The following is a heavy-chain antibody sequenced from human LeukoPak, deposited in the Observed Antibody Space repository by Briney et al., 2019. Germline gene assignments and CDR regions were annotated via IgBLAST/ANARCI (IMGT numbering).Heavy chain of an antibody. V-gene: IGHV3-9*01. CDR3: AKDINLGSTTGALFDI. CDR2: ISWNSGSI. D-gene: IGHD1-26*01. Sequence: GGSLRLSCAASGFTFDDYAMHWVRQAPGKGLEWVSGISWNSGSIGYADSVKGRFTISRDNAKNSLYLQMNSLRAEDTALYYCAKDINLGSTTGALFDIWGQGTMVTVSS. CDR1: GFTFDDYA. J-gene: IGHJ3*02.